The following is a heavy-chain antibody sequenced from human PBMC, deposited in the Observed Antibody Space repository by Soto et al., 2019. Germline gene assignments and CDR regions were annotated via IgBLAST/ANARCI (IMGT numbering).Heavy chain of an antibody. CDR3: AMKEAGNCPFDH. J-gene: IGHJ4*02. D-gene: IGHD6-19*01. CDR2: ISASGTNT. CDR1: GFTFTAYA. Sequence: EVQLLESGGGLVQPGGSVRLSCAASGFTFTAYAMSWVRQTPGRGLEWISAISASGTNTDYADAVEGRFSISRDNSRNTLYLQMSSLRVEDTAKYYCAMKEAGNCPFDHWGQGTLVTVSS. V-gene: IGHV3-23*01.